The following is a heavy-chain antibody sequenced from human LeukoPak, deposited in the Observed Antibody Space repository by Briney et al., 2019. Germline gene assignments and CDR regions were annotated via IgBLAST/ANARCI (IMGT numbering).Heavy chain of an antibody. CDR2: IYSGDNT. D-gene: IGHD6-19*01. J-gene: IGHJ4*02. CDR3: ARGGWYYFEY. Sequence: PGGSLRLSCAASKFAFSSYAMSWARQAPGKGLEWVSLIYSGDNTYYADSMKGRFTISRDNSKNTLYLQMNSLRAEDTAVYYCARGGWYYFEYWGQGTPVTVSS. CDR1: KFAFSSYA. V-gene: IGHV3-53*01.